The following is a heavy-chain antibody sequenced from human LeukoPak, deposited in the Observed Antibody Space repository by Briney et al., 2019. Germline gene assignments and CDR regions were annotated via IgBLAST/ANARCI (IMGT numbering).Heavy chain of an antibody. D-gene: IGHD1-26*01. V-gene: IGHV1-69*13. CDR3: ATSTRPYSGTYYCDY. CDR2: IIPIFGTT. CDR1: GDTFSTYP. J-gene: IGHJ4*02. Sequence: SVKVSCKASGDTFSTYPISWVRQAPGQGLEWMAGIIPIFGTTIYTQKFQGRVTVTADDSTSTAYLELTGLRSEDTAVYYCATSTRPYSGTYYCDYWGQGTLLTVSS.